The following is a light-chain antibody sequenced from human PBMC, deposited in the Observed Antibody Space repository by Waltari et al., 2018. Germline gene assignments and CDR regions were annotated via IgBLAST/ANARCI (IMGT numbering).Light chain of an antibody. CDR3: QRRGHWPPGAT. CDR2: DAS. V-gene: IGKV3-11*01. J-gene: IGKJ3*01. Sequence: EIVLTQSPATLSLSPGERATLSCRASQSVSRYLAWYQQKPGQAPRLLIYDASNRATGIPARFRGSGSGTDFTLTISSLEPEDCAVYYCQRRGHWPPGATFGPGTRVDIK. CDR1: QSVSRY.